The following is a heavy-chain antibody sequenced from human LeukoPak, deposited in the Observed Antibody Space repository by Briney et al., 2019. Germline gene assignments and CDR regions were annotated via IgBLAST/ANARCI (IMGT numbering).Heavy chain of an antibody. D-gene: IGHD2-15*01. CDR2: IYYSGST. Sequence: SQTLSLTCTVSGGSISSGGYYWSWIRQHPGKGLEWIGYIYYSGSTYYNPSLKSRFTISVDTSKNQFSLKLSSVTAADTAVYYCARLTVVVAAVDYWGQGTLVTVSS. CDR3: ARLTVVVAAVDY. CDR1: GGSISSGGYY. V-gene: IGHV4-31*03. J-gene: IGHJ4*02.